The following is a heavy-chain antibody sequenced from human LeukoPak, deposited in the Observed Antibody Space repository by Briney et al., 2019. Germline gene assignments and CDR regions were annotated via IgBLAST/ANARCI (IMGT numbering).Heavy chain of an antibody. Sequence: ASVKVSCKASGYTFTSYYMHWVRQAPGQGLEWMGIINPSGGSTSYAQKFQGRVTMTRDTSTSTVYMELSSLRSEDTAVYYCARAREYYYGSGSYYKKTYNWFDPWGQGTLVTVSS. CDR2: INPSGGST. CDR3: ARAREYYYGSGSYYKKTYNWFDP. CDR1: GYTFTSYY. J-gene: IGHJ5*02. D-gene: IGHD3-10*01. V-gene: IGHV1-46*01.